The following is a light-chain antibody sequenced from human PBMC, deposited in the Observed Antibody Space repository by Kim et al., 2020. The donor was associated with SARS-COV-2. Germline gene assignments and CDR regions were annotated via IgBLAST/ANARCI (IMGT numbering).Light chain of an antibody. CDR2: DVT. V-gene: IGLV2-14*03. Sequence: QSALTQPTSVSGSPGQSITISCTETNSDIGGYNYVSWYQHHPGKAPKLLIYDVTKRPSGVSNRFSGSKSGSTASLTISGLQAEDEADYYCSSYTSSKTWLFGGGTQLTVL. CDR3: SSYTSSKTWL. CDR1: NSDIGGYNY. J-gene: IGLJ3*02.